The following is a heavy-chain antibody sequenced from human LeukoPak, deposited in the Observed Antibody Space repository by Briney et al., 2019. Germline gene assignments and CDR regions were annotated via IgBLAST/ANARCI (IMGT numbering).Heavy chain of an antibody. J-gene: IGHJ4*02. Sequence: GGSLRLSCAASGFTFSSYSMNWVRQAPGKGLECVSSISSSSSYIYYAGSVKGRFTISRDNAKNSLYLQMNSLRAEDTAVYYCAREKDTAMVTYYFDYWGQGTLVTVSS. CDR2: ISSSSSYI. CDR1: GFTFSSYS. CDR3: AREKDTAMVTYYFDY. V-gene: IGHV3-21*01. D-gene: IGHD5-18*01.